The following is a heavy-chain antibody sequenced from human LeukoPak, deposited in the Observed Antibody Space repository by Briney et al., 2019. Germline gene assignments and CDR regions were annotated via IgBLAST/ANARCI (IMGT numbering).Heavy chain of an antibody. CDR1: GFTFSNYA. CDR2: ISSNGGST. Sequence: GGSLRLSCAASGFTFSNYAMHWVRQAPGKGLEYVSAISSNGGSTYYANSVKGRFTISRDNSKNTLYLQVGSLRAEDMAVYYCARGGGGSDYFDYWGQGTLVTVSS. V-gene: IGHV3-64*01. D-gene: IGHD6-19*01. CDR3: ARGGGGSDYFDY. J-gene: IGHJ4*02.